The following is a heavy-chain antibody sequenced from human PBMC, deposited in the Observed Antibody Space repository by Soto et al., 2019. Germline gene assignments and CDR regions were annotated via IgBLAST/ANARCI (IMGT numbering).Heavy chain of an antibody. V-gene: IGHV3-33*01. CDR2: IWHDGSNK. CDR3: ARYSSSWDF. CDR1: GFSFSSHG. D-gene: IGHD6-13*01. J-gene: IGHJ4*02. Sequence: ESGGGVVQPGRSLRLSCAASGFSFSSHGMHWVRQAPGKGLEWVAVIWHDGSNKYYADSVKGRFTISRDNSKNMLYLQMNSLRAEDTAVYYCARYSSSWDFWGQGTLVTVSS.